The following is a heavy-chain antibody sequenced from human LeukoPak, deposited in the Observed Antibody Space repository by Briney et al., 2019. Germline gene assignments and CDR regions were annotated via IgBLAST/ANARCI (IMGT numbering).Heavy chain of an antibody. CDR3: AHSLGRRKDYYYMDV. J-gene: IGHJ6*03. CDR2: LYWDGDS. V-gene: IGHV2-5*02. Sequence: ESGPALVKPTQTLTLTCAFSGFSLTTSGVGVAWIRQPPGKALEWLGLLYWDGDSRYSLSLKDRLTITKDTSKNQVVLRLISLDPVDTATYFCAHSLGRRKDYYYMDVWGKGTTVTVSS. CDR1: GFSLTTSGVG. D-gene: IGHD7-27*01.